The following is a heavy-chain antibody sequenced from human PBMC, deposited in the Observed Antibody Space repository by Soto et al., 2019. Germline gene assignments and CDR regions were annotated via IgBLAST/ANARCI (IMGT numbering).Heavy chain of an antibody. CDR3: ARVEPRRFLEWFGAY. CDR1: GYTFTSYD. Sequence: QVQLVQSGAEVKKPGASVKVSCKASGYTFTSYDINWVRQATGQGLERMGWMNPNSGNTGYAQKFQGRVTMTRNTSISTAYMELSRLRSEDTAVYYCARVEPRRFLEWFGAYWGQVPLVTVSS. CDR2: MNPNSGNT. V-gene: IGHV1-8*01. J-gene: IGHJ4*02. D-gene: IGHD3-3*01.